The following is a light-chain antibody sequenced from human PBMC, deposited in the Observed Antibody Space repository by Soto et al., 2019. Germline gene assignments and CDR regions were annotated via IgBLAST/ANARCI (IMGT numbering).Light chain of an antibody. Sequence: QAVVTQPPSASASLGASVKLTCTLSSGHNSYAIAWHQQQPEKGPRYLMKLNSDGSHSKGDGIPDRFSGSSSGAERYLTISRLQSEDEADYYCQTWSTDIRVFGGGTKLTVL. CDR3: QTWSTDIRV. CDR2: LNSDGSH. J-gene: IGLJ3*02. CDR1: SGHNSYA. V-gene: IGLV4-69*01.